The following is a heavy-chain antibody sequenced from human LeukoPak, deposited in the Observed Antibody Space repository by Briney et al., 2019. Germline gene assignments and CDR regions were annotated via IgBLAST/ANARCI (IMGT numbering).Heavy chain of an antibody. D-gene: IGHD2-8*02. J-gene: IGHJ4*02. Sequence: GGSLRLSRAASGFSFSNYGMQWVRQAPGKGLEWVALISTDGSIRYYADSVQGRFTISRDNSENTLSLQMNSLRAEDTAVYFCAKDHGTGWHTDFWGQGILVTVSS. CDR1: GFSFSNYG. V-gene: IGHV3-30*18. CDR3: AKDHGTGWHTDF. CDR2: ISTDGSIR.